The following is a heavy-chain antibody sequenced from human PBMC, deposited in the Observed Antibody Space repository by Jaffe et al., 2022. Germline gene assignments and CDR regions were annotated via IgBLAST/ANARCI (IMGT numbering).Heavy chain of an antibody. Sequence: QVQLVQSGAEVKKPGASVKVSCKASGYRFTTYGMHWVRQASGQRLEWMGWINTGAGKSGPSQKFQGRLTMTRDTSASTAYMELSSLTSEDTAVYYCARELGGWTDAITTYDVFDIWGQGTMVTVSA. CDR2: INTGAGKS. CDR3: ARELGGWTDAITTYDVFDI. V-gene: IGHV1-3*04. CDR1: GYRFTTYG. J-gene: IGHJ3*02. D-gene: IGHD3-22*01.